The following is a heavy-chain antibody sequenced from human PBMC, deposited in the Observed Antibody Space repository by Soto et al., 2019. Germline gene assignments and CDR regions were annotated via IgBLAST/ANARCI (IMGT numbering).Heavy chain of an antibody. CDR2: INPGSGVT. J-gene: IGHJ4*02. D-gene: IGHD1-1*01. CDR3: ARVAGHKNARFDT. Sequence: ASVKVSCKASGYSFTKYHMHWVRQAPGQGLEWMGWINPGSGVTNQAQKFQGRVTMTRDTSITTTYMELNSLTSDDTAVYYCARVAGHKNARFDTWGQGALVTVSS. V-gene: IGHV1-2*02. CDR1: GYSFTKYH.